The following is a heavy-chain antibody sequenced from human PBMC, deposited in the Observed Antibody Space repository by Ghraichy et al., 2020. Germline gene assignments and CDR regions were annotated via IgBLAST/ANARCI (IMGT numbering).Heavy chain of an antibody. Sequence: ASVKVSCKASGYTFTGYYMHWVRQAPGQGLEWMGWINPNSGGTNYAQKFQGRVTMTRDTSISTAYMELSRLRSDDTAVYYCARQYDDILTGDSDHAEYFQHWGQGTLVTVSS. V-gene: IGHV1-2*02. CDR2: INPNSGGT. D-gene: IGHD3-9*01. CDR3: ARQYDDILTGDSDHAEYFQH. CDR1: GYTFTGYY. J-gene: IGHJ1*01.